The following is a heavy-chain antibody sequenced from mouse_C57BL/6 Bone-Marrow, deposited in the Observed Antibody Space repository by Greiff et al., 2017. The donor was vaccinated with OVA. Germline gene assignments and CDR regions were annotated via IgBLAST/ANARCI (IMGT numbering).Heavy chain of an antibody. CDR3: ATNDGYSFDY. D-gene: IGHD2-3*01. J-gene: IGHJ2*01. Sequence: EVKLVESGGGLVKPGGSLKLSCAASGFTFSDYGMHWVRQAPEKGLEWVAYISSGSSTIYYADTVKGRFTISRDNAKNTLFLQMTSLRSEDTAMYYCATNDGYSFDYWGQGTTLTVSS. CDR2: ISSGSSTI. V-gene: IGHV5-17*01. CDR1: GFTFSDYG.